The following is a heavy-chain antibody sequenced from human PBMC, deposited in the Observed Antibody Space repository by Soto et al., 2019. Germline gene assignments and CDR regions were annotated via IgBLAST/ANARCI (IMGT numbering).Heavy chain of an antibody. V-gene: IGHV4-4*02. CDR3: AGIAAAGTRFDS. J-gene: IGHJ4*02. CDR1: GGSISSINW. Sequence: SETLSLTCAVSGGSISSINWWSWVRQPPGKGLEWIGEIYHSGSTNYNPSLKSRVTISVDKSKNQFSLKLSSVTAADTAVYYCAGIAAAGTRFDSWGQGTLVTV. D-gene: IGHD6-13*01. CDR2: IYHSGST.